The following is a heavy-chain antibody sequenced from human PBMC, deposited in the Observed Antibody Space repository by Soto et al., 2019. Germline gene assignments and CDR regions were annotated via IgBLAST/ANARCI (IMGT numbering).Heavy chain of an antibody. CDR2: IYYSGST. J-gene: IGHJ4*02. V-gene: IGHV4-31*03. CDR1: GGSISSGGYY. Sequence: VQLQESGPGLVKPSQTLSLTCTVSGGSISSGGYYWRWIRQHPGKGLEWIGYIYYSGSTYYNPSLKGRVTTSVDTYKNQCSLKLSSVTAADRAVYYCARVGSLCYGSGSFGDWGQGTLVTVTS. CDR3: ARVGSLCYGSGSFGD. D-gene: IGHD3-10*01.